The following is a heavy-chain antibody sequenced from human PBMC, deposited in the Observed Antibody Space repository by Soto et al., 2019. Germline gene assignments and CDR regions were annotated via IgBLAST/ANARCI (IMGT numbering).Heavy chain of an antibody. D-gene: IGHD2-15*01. Sequence: QITLKESGPTLVKPTQTLTLTCTFSGFSLSTSGVGVAWIRQPPGEALEWLALIYWDADKRYRPSLENRLTITKDTSKTQVVLTMTNMDSVDTATYYCAYLPCSGGSCYWFSFSGMDVWGQGTTVTVSS. CDR1: GFSLSTSGVG. J-gene: IGHJ6*02. CDR2: IYWDADK. V-gene: IGHV2-5*02. CDR3: AYLPCSGGSCYWFSFSGMDV.